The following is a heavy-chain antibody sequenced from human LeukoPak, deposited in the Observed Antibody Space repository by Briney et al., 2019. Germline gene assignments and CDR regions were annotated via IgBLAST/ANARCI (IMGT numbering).Heavy chain of an antibody. CDR2: INPNSGGA. CDR1: GYTFTGDY. V-gene: IGHV1-2*06. CDR3: ARDLSSTAYWEFDY. D-gene: IGHD2-8*02. Sequence: ASVKVSCEASGYTFTGDYMHWVRQAPVRGLECMGRINPNSGGAEYEQNFQGRVTMTRDTSINTAYMTLSGLTFDDTAMYYCARDLSSTAYWEFDYWGQGTVVTVSS. J-gene: IGHJ4*02.